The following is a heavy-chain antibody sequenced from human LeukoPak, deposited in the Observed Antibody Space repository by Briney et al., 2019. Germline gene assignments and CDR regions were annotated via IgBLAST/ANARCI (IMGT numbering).Heavy chain of an antibody. CDR3: ARGHTAVTRHFDF. CDR2: ISSGSSAI. CDR1: GFTFSSYS. D-gene: IGHD4-17*01. V-gene: IGHV3-21*01. Sequence: GGSLRLSCAASGFTFSSYSMNWVRQAPGKGLERVSIISSGSSAIFSADALKGRFTISRDDAKNLLYLDMNSLRAEDTAVYYCARGHTAVTRHFDFWGQGTLATVSS. J-gene: IGHJ4*02.